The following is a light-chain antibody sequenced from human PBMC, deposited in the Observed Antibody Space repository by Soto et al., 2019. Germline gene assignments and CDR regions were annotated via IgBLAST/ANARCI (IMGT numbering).Light chain of an antibody. J-gene: IGKJ1*01. Sequence: DIHMTQSPSTLSASVGDRVTITCRASQSISVWLAWYQQKPGKAPNLLIYKTSSLETGVPSRFSGSGSGTEFTLTISRLQPDDFATYYSQHYDAYSWTFGQGTKVEIK. CDR2: KTS. CDR1: QSISVW. CDR3: QHYDAYSWT. V-gene: IGKV1-5*03.